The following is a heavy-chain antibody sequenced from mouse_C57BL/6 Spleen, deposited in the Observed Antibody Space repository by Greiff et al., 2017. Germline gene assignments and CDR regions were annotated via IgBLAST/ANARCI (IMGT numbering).Heavy chain of an antibody. CDR2: IYPVSGET. CDR1: GYTFTDHI. V-gene: IGHV1-11*01. CDR3: GRGANYVGYAMDY. D-gene: IGHD2-1*01. J-gene: IGHJ4*01. Sequence: VQVVESGAELASPGASVTLSCKASGYTFTDHIMNWVKKRPGQGLEWIGRIYPVSGETNYTQKFMGKATFSVDRSSNTVYMVLNSRTSECPAVNYCGRGANYVGYAMDYWGQGTSVTVSS.